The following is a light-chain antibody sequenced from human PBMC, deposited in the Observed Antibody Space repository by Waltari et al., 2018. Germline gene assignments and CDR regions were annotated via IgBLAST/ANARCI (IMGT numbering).Light chain of an antibody. Sequence: EIVMTQSPATLSVSPGERATLSCRASQSVSSNLAGYQQKPGQAPRLLIYGASTRATGIPVRCSGSGYWTDFTLTISSLQSEDFAVYYCQHYNNWPPLTFGGVTKGEIK. CDR3: QHYNNWPPLT. CDR2: GAS. CDR1: QSVSSN. V-gene: IGKV3-15*01. J-gene: IGKJ4*01.